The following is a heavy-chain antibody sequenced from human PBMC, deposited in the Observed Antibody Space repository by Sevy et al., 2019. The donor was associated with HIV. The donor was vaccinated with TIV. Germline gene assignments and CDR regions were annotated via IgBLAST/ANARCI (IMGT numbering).Heavy chain of an antibody. CDR1: GFTFSSYA. Sequence: GGSLRLSCAASGFTFSSYAMHWVRQAPGKGLEWVAVISYDGSNKYYADSVKGRFTISRDNSKNTLYLQMNSLRAEDTAVYYCARDILDYYDSSGYVHYWGQGTLVTVSS. CDR3: ARDILDYYDSSGYVHY. CDR2: ISYDGSNK. J-gene: IGHJ4*02. V-gene: IGHV3-30-3*01. D-gene: IGHD3-22*01.